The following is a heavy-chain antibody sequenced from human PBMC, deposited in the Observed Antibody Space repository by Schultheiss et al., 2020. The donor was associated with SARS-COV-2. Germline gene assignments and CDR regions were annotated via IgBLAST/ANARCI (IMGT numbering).Heavy chain of an antibody. D-gene: IGHD5-18*01. Sequence: GGSLRLSCAASGFTFSSYAMSWVRQAPGKGLEWVSGISSSGGTTYYADSVNGRFTISRDNSKNTLYLQMNSLRAEDTAVYYCASRIYVDTSMVTWHYFDYWGQGTLVTVSS. CDR1: GFTFSSYA. J-gene: IGHJ4*02. V-gene: IGHV3-23*01. CDR2: ISSSGGTT. CDR3: ASRIYVDTSMVTWHYFDY.